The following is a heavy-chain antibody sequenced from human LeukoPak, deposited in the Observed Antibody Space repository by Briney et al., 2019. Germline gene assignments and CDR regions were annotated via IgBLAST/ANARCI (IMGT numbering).Heavy chain of an antibody. Sequence: GGSLRLSCAASGFTFSSYAMSWVRQAPGKGLEWVSTISDNGGSTYSADPVKGRFTISRDNSKNTLYLQMNSLRAEDTAVYYCARQFPYDFWSGYGDYYYYGMDVWGQGTTVTVSS. CDR1: GFTFSSYA. CDR2: ISDNGGST. V-gene: IGHV3-23*01. CDR3: ARQFPYDFWSGYGDYYYYGMDV. J-gene: IGHJ6*02. D-gene: IGHD3-3*01.